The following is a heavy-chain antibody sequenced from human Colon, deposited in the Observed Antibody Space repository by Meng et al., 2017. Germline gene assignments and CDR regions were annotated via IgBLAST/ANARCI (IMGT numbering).Heavy chain of an antibody. CDR2: ISSGGSTI. CDR3: ASDKVGHGGGWFDP. D-gene: IGHD2-21*01. V-gene: IGHV3-11*01. Sequence: GESLKISCAASGFIFSDYFMSWIRLAPGKGLEWVAYISSGGSTIFYADFVKGRFSISRDNTKNSLYLQMNSLRVEDSAHYYCASDKVGHGGGWFDPWGQGTQVTVSS. CDR1: GFIFSDYF. J-gene: IGHJ5*02.